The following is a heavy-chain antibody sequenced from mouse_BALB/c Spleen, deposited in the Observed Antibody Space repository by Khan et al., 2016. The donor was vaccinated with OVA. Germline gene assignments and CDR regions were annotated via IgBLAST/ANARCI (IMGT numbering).Heavy chain of an antibody. V-gene: IGHV3-1*02. CDR3: ARDGNYMDY. D-gene: IGHD2-1*01. CDR2: IYYSGNI. CDR1: GYSITSGYS. Sequence: EVQLQESGPDLVQPSQSLSLTCTVTGYSITSGYSWHWIRQFPGNKLEWMGYIYYSGNIIYNPSLKSRISITRDTTKNQCFLQLNSVTTEDTATYYCARDGNYMDYWGQGTSVTVSS. J-gene: IGHJ4*01.